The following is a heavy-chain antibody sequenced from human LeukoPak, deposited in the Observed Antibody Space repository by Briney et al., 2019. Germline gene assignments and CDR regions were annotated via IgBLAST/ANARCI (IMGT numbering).Heavy chain of an antibody. CDR3: VKDNGQGGFDY. CDR2: ISGNGAST. J-gene: IGHJ4*02. CDR1: RFIFSSSL. D-gene: IGHD2-8*01. Sequence: GGSLRLSCSASRFIFSSSLMFWVRQAPGKGLEYVAAISGNGASTYHSDTVYVRFTISRDNSKNTLYLHMTSLRPEDTALYYCVKDNGQGGFDYWGQGTLVTVSS. V-gene: IGHV3-64D*09.